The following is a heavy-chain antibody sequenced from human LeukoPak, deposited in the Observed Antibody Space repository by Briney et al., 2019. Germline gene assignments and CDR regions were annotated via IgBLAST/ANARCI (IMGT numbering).Heavy chain of an antibody. CDR1: GGSISSSSYY. J-gene: IGHJ4*02. CDR3: ASRLLYPGAFDY. Sequence: SETLSLTCTVSGGSISSSSYYWGWIRQPPGKGLEWIGSIYYSGSTYYNPSLKSRVTISVDTSKNQFSLKLTSVTAADTAVYYCASRLLYPGAFDYWGQGTLVTVSS. CDR2: IYYSGST. V-gene: IGHV4-39*01. D-gene: IGHD3-3*01.